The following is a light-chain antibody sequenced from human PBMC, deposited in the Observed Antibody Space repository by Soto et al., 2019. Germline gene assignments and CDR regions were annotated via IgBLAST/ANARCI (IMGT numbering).Light chain of an antibody. Sequence: QSVLTQPPSASGTPGQRVTISCSGSSSNIGSNYVYWYQQLPETAPKLLIYRNYQRPSGVPDRFSGSKSDTSASLAISGLRSEDEADYYCATWDDSLSAVVFGGGTKLTVL. CDR3: ATWDDSLSAVV. CDR1: SSNIGSNY. J-gene: IGLJ2*01. CDR2: RNY. V-gene: IGLV1-47*01.